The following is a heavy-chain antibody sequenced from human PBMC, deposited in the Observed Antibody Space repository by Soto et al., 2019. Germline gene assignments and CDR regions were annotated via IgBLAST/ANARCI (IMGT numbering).Heavy chain of an antibody. CDR2: INPSNDNT. CDR1: NYSFSSFG. CDR3: ARDPFYSGSNLQVGYFDS. V-gene: IGHV1-18*01. D-gene: IGHD1-26*01. Sequence: ASVKVSCKASNYSFSSFGISWMRQAPGQGLEWMGWINPSNDNTNYAQNLQGRVTLTTDTSTSTAYMELRSLRSDDTAVYYCARDPFYSGSNLQVGYFDSWGQ. J-gene: IGHJ4*02.